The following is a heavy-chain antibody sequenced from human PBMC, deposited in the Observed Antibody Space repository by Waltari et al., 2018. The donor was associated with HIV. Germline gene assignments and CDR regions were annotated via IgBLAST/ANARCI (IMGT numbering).Heavy chain of an antibody. Sequence: QVQLVESGGGVVQPGGSLRLSCGASGLTFSGYDMHWVRQAPGKGLEWVTYMRSDVSSRNYADSVNGRFTISRDNSKNTVYLQMNSLRPEDTAVYFCAKNGATLTTSSYYYYYGMDVWGQGTTVTVSS. D-gene: IGHD4-4*01. CDR1: GLTFSGYD. CDR2: MRSDVSSR. J-gene: IGHJ6*02. CDR3: AKNGATLTTSSYYYYYGMDV. V-gene: IGHV3-30*02.